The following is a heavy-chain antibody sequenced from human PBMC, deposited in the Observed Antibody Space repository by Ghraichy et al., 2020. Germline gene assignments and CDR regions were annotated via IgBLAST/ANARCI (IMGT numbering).Heavy chain of an antibody. CDR3: ARDQGDYSDRYYFYNMEV. D-gene: IGHD4-17*01. CDR1: GDTFSSYA. CDR2: MIAEFGTA. Sequence: VKVSCKASGDTFSSYAISWVRQAPGQGLEWMGGMIAEFGTATYGQKFQGRATITADESTSTSYMELTDLTSEDTAVYYCARDQGDYSDRYYFYNMEVWGLGTTVTVSS. J-gene: IGHJ6*02. V-gene: IGHV1-69*13.